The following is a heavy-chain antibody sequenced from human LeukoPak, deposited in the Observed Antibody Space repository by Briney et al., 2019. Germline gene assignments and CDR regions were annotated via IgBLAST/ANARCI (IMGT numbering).Heavy chain of an antibody. CDR3: ARVDSGWYRRYFDL. CDR1: GFTFSSYW. Sequence: GGSLRLSCAASGFTFSSYWMHWVRQAPGKGLVCVSRINSDESSTSYADSVKGRFTISRDNAKNTLYLQMNSLRAEDTAVYYCARVDSGWYRRYFDLWGRGTLVTVSS. J-gene: IGHJ2*01. V-gene: IGHV3-74*01. D-gene: IGHD6-19*01. CDR2: INSDESST.